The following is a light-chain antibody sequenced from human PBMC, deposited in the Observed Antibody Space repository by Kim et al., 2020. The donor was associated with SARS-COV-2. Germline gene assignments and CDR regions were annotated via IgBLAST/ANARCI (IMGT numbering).Light chain of an antibody. Sequence: PGTTPRLTCAGVVLTKHSARWFHQKSGQAPVLMIHKDTERPSGIPGRFSGSRSGTTVTLTISGAQVEDEADYYCYSAADNNLGVFGGGTQLTVL. V-gene: IGLV3-27*01. CDR2: KDT. CDR1: VLTKHS. CDR3: YSAADNNLGV. J-gene: IGLJ3*02.